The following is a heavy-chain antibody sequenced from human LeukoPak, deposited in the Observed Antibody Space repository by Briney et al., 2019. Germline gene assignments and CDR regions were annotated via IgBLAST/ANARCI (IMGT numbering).Heavy chain of an antibody. Sequence: SETLSLTCTVYGGSFSGYDWSWIRQPPGKGLEWIGEINHSGSTNYNPSLKSRVTISIDTSKNQFSLKLSSVTAADTAVYYCARPWQPSSSWYRVTDGNWFDPWGQGTLVTVSS. D-gene: IGHD6-13*01. V-gene: IGHV4-34*01. J-gene: IGHJ5*02. CDR1: GGSFSGYD. CDR2: INHSGST. CDR3: ARPWQPSSSWYRVTDGNWFDP.